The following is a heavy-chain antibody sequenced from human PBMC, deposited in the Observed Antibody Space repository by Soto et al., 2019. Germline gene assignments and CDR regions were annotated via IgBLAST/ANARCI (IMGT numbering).Heavy chain of an antibody. D-gene: IGHD4-4*01. V-gene: IGHV1-69*01. CDR1: GGTFSSYA. Sequence: QVQLVQSGAEVKKTGSSVKVSCKASGGTFSSYAISWVRQAPGQGLEWMEGIIPIFGTANYAQKFQGRVTSTAEESTSTAYMERSSLRSEDTAVYYCAREKDHDYSINYAFDIWGQGTMVTVSS. CDR3: AREKDHDYSINYAFDI. J-gene: IGHJ3*02. CDR2: IIPIFGTA.